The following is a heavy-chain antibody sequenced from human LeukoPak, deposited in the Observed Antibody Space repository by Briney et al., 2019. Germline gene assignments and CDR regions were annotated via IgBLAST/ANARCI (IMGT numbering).Heavy chain of an antibody. V-gene: IGHV3-15*01. CDR1: GFTFSSYA. Sequence: GGSLRLSCAASGFTFSSYAMSWVRQAPGKGLEWVGRIKSKTDGGTTDYAAPVKGRFTISRDDSKNTLYLQMNSLKTEDTAVYYCTTDPGPINYDILTGYYTDYWGQGTLVTVSS. CDR2: IKSKTDGGTT. J-gene: IGHJ4*02. CDR3: TTDPGPINYDILTGYYTDY. D-gene: IGHD3-9*01.